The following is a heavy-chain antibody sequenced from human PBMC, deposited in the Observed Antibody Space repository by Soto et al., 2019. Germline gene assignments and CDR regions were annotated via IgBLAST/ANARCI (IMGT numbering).Heavy chain of an antibody. CDR2: FDPEDGET. Sequence: ASVKVSCKVSGYTLTELSMHWVRQAPGKGLEWMGGFDPEDGETIYAQKFQGRVTMTEDTSTDTAYMELSSLRSEDTAVYYCATSLRSGFGVVITIFDYWGQGTLVTVSS. J-gene: IGHJ4*02. D-gene: IGHD3-3*01. CDR3: ATSLRSGFGVVITIFDY. V-gene: IGHV1-24*01. CDR1: GYTLTELS.